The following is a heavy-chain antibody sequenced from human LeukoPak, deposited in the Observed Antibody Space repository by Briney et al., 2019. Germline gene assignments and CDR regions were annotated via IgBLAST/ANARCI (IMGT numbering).Heavy chain of an antibody. CDR1: GFTFSSSA. J-gene: IGHJ4*02. CDR3: AKDLRVVTLKGGDC. Sequence: GGSLRLSCAASGFTFSSSAMSWVRQAPGKGLEWVSGISGSGYSTYYADSVKGRFTISRDNSKNTLYLQMNSLRAEDTALYYCAKDLRVVTLKGGDCWGQGTPVTVSS. CDR2: ISGSGYST. V-gene: IGHV3-23*01. D-gene: IGHD4-23*01.